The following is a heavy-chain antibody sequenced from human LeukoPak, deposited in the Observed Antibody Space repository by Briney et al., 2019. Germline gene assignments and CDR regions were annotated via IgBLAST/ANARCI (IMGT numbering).Heavy chain of an antibody. J-gene: IGHJ4*02. Sequence: GGSLRLSCAASGFTFSSYSMNWVRQAPGKGVEWVSSISSSSSYIYYADSVKGRFTISRDNAKNSLYLQMNSLRAEDTAVYYCARLLVYGSGAEAFDYWGQGALVTVSS. CDR3: ARLLVYGSGAEAFDY. CDR2: ISSSSSYI. D-gene: IGHD3-10*01. V-gene: IGHV3-21*01. CDR1: GFTFSSYS.